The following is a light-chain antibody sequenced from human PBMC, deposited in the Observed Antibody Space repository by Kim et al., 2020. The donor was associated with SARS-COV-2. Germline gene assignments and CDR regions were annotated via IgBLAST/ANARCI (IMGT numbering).Light chain of an antibody. CDR2: EAF. J-gene: IGKJ4*01. V-gene: IGKV1D-12*01. CDR1: QDISSW. Sequence: DIQMTQSPSSVSASVGDRVTITCRASQDISSWLGWYQQKPGKAPKVLIYEAFNLQSGVPSRFSGSGSGTDFTLTINSLQPEDFATYYCQQTHSFPLTFGGGTKVDIK. CDR3: QQTHSFPLT.